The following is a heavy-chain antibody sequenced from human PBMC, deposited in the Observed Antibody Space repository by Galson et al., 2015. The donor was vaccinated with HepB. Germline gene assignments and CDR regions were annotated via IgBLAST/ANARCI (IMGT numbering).Heavy chain of an antibody. D-gene: IGHD4-17*01. J-gene: IGHJ1*01. CDR2: IYYSGST. CDR3: AAVTTNRIKYFQH. CDR1: GGSISSYY. V-gene: IGHV4-59*01. Sequence: ETLSLTCTVSGGSISSYYWSWIRQPPGKGLEWIGYIYYSGSTNYNPSLKSRVTISVDTSKNQFSLKLSSVTAADTAVYYCAAVTTNRIKYFQHWGQGTLVTVSS.